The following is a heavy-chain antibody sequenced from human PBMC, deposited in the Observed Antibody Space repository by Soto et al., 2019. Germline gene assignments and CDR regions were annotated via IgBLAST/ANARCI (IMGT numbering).Heavy chain of an antibody. Sequence: QVQLVQSGAEVKKPGSSVKVSCKASGGTFSSYAISWVRQAPGQGLEWMGGIIPIFGTANYAQKFQGRVTITADESTSPAYMGLSSLRSEDTAVYYCGGAMGRYYGMDVWGQGTTVTVSS. CDR3: GGAMGRYYGMDV. V-gene: IGHV1-69*12. CDR1: GGTFSSYA. D-gene: IGHD2-2*01. J-gene: IGHJ6*02. CDR2: IIPIFGTA.